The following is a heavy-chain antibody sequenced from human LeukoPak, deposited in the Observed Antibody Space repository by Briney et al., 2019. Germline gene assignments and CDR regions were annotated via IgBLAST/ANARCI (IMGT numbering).Heavy chain of an antibody. V-gene: IGHV3-23*01. Sequence: GGSLRLSCAASGFTFNNYAMNWVRQAPGKGLEWVSAISGGGETTYYADSAKGRFTISRDNSQNTLYLQMNSLRAEDTAVYYCARDYADYVGYFFFDHWGQGTLVTVSS. CDR2: ISGGGETT. CDR1: GFTFNNYA. CDR3: ARDYADYVGYFFFDH. D-gene: IGHD4-17*01. J-gene: IGHJ5*02.